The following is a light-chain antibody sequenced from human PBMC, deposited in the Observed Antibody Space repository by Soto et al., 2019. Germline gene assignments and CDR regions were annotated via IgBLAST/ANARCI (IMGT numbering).Light chain of an antibody. CDR3: QQYSAFPWT. Sequence: DIQMTQSPSTLSASVGDIVTITCRASQDISAWLAWYQQKPGKPPKLVIYKATALETGVPSRFSGSGSGTEFTLTISSLQPDHFTTYYCQQYSAFPWTFGQGTKVDIK. J-gene: IGKJ1*01. CDR2: KAT. CDR1: QDISAW. V-gene: IGKV1-5*03.